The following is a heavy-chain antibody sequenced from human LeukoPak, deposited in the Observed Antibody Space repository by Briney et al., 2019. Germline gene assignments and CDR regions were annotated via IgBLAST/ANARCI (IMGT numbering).Heavy chain of an antibody. Sequence: ASVKVSCKASGYTFSSYGINWVRQAPGQGLEWMGWISANDGDTDYAQSLQGRVTMTTDTSTNTAYMELRSLRSDDTAVYYCARRGARFGNWFDPWGQGTLVTVSS. CDR3: ARRGARFGNWFDP. D-gene: IGHD3-3*01. CDR2: ISANDGDT. J-gene: IGHJ5*02. V-gene: IGHV1-18*01. CDR1: GYTFSSYG.